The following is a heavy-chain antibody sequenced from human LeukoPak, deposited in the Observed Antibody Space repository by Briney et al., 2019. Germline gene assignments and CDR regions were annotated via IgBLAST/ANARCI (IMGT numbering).Heavy chain of an antibody. CDR2: IYYSGST. D-gene: IGHD3-22*01. Sequence: SETLSLTCTVSGGSISSYYWSWIRQPPGKGLEWVGYIYYSGSTNYNPSLKSRVTISVDTSKNQFSLKLSSVTAADTAVYYCARAKKAYYYDSSGYYLPYFDYWGQGTLVTVSS. CDR3: ARAKKAYYYDSSGYYLPYFDY. J-gene: IGHJ4*02. CDR1: GGSISSYY. V-gene: IGHV4-59*01.